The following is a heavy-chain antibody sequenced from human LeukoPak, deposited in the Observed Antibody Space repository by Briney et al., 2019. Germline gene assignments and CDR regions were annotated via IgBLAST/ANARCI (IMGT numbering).Heavy chain of an antibody. V-gene: IGHV4-34*01. J-gene: IGHJ4*02. D-gene: IGHD3-22*01. CDR3: ARRIPRYYYDSSGLYYFDY. Sequence: PSETLSLTCAVYGGSFSGYCWSWIRQPPGKGLEWIGEINHSGSTNYNPSLKSRVTISVDTSKNQFSLKLSSVTAADTAVYYCARRIPRYYYDSSGLYYFDYWGQGTLVTVSS. CDR1: GGSFSGYC. CDR2: INHSGST.